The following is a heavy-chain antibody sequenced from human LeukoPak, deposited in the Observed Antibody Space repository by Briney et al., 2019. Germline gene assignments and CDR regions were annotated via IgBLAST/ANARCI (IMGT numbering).Heavy chain of an antibody. J-gene: IGHJ4*02. V-gene: IGHV4-31*03. Sequence: SETLSLTCTVSGGSINSGGYYWSCIRQHPGKGLEWIGYIHYSGSTYYNPSLKSRVTISVDTSENQFSLRLSSVTAADTAVYFCARAIPAYDYYDSSGRHYFDYWGQGTLVTVSS. CDR1: GGSINSGGYY. CDR3: ARAIPAYDYYDSSGRHYFDY. D-gene: IGHD3-22*01. CDR2: IHYSGST.